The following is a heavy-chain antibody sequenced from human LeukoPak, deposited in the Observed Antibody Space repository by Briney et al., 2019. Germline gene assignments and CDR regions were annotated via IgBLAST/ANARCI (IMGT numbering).Heavy chain of an antibody. CDR2: ISTSGSSI. CDR1: GFTFSDYY. V-gene: IGHV3-11*01. Sequence: GGSLRLSCAASGFTFSDYYMSWIRQAPGKALEWIGYISTSGSSIQYADSMKGRFTISRDNAKNSLYLQMNSLRAEDTAVYYCARDIVASTLFDYWGQGTLVTVSP. CDR3: ARDIVASTLFDY. J-gene: IGHJ4*02. D-gene: IGHD5-12*01.